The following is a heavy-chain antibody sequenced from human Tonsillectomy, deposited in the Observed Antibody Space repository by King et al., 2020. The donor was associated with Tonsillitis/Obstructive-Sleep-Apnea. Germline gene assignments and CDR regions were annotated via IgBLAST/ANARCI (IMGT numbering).Heavy chain of an antibody. D-gene: IGHD2-15*01. Sequence: ITLKESGPTLVKPTQTLTLTCTFSDFSLSTSGVGVGWIRQPPGKALEWLALIYWDDHKRYSPSLKTRLTITKDTPKNQVVLTMTNMDPVDTATYYCAHLCPGPPYSYPYSYSMDVWGKGTTVTVSS. V-gene: IGHV2-5*02. CDR3: AHLCPGPPYSYPYSYSMDV. CDR1: DFSLSTSGVG. CDR2: IYWDDHK. J-gene: IGHJ6*03.